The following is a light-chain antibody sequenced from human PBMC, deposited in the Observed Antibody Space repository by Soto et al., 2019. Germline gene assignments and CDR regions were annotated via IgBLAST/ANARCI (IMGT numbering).Light chain of an antibody. CDR3: QQYNNWPPIT. J-gene: IGKJ5*01. Sequence: EIMMTQSPATLSVSPGERATLSCRASQSVRNNIPWYQQKPGQAPRLLIYYASTRATGIPARFSGSGSGTEFTLTISSLQSEDFALYYCQQYNNWPPITFGQGTRLEIK. V-gene: IGKV3-15*01. CDR1: QSVRNN. CDR2: YAS.